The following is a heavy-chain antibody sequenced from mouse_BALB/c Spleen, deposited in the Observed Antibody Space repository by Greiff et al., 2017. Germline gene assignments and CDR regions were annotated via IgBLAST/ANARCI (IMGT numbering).Heavy chain of an antibody. Sequence: EVMLVESGGGLVKPGGSLKLSCAASGFTFSSYAMSWVRQSPEKRLEWVAEISSGGSYTYYPDTVTGRFTISRDNAKNTLYLEMSSLRSEDTAMYYCARIDYGGDYAMDYWGQGTSVTVSS. D-gene: IGHD2-4*01. V-gene: IGHV5-9-4*01. CDR3: ARIDYGGDYAMDY. CDR1: GFTFSSYA. J-gene: IGHJ4*01. CDR2: ISSGGSYT.